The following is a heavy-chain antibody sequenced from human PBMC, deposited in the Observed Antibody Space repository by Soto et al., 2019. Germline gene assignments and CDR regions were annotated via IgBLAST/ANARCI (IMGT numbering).Heavy chain of an antibody. V-gene: IGHV1-2*04. CDR3: ARDPGDKRSSSGYYYYYGMDV. CDR2: INPNSGGT. Sequence: ASVKVSCKASGYTFTGYYMHWVRQAPGQGLEWMGWINPNSGGTNYAQKFQGWVTMTRDTSISTAYMELSRLRSDDTAVYYCARDPGDKRSSSGYYYYYGMDVWGQGTTVTVSS. J-gene: IGHJ6*02. CDR1: GYTFTGYY. D-gene: IGHD6-6*01.